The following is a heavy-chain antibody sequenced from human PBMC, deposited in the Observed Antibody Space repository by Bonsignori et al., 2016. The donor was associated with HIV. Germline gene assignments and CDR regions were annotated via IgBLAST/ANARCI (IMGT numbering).Heavy chain of an antibody. Sequence: QLRLQESGPGLVKPSETLSLTCNVSGGSMRSSSYYWGWIRQPPGKGLEWVGSLHSSGTTYFNPSLKSRVTISADMSKNQFFLNLSSVTAADTAVYFCALCTISHYYMDVWGKGTRSPCP. CDR3: ALCTISHYYMDV. J-gene: IGHJ6*03. CDR2: LHSSGTT. CDR1: GGSMRSSSYY. V-gene: IGHV4-39*01.